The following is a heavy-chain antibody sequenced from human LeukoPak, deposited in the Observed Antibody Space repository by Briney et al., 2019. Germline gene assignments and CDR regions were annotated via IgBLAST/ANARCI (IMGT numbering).Heavy chain of an antibody. CDR1: GFSVSSRA. V-gene: IGHV3-23*01. Sequence: GGPLRLSCAASGFSVSSRAMSWVRQAPGKGLEWVSTISNSGYNTWYADSVKGRFTISRDNSQNTLYLQMSSLRAEDTALYYCARHDGSSFIYYVDHWGQGALITVSS. D-gene: IGHD1-26*01. CDR3: ARHDGSSFIYYVDH. CDR2: ISNSGYNT. J-gene: IGHJ4*02.